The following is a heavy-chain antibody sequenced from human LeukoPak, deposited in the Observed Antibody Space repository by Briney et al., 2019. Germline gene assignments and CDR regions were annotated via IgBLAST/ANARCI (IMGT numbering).Heavy chain of an antibody. CDR3: ARAITMVRGVSDAFDI. CDR2: IWYDGSNK. D-gene: IGHD3-10*01. CDR1: GFTFSSYS. Sequence: GGSLRLSCAASGFTFSSYSMTWVRQAPGKGLEWVAVIWYDGSNKYYADSVKGRFTISRDNSKNTLYLQMNSLRAEDTAVYYCARAITMVRGVSDAFDIWGQGTMVTVSS. J-gene: IGHJ3*02. V-gene: IGHV3-33*08.